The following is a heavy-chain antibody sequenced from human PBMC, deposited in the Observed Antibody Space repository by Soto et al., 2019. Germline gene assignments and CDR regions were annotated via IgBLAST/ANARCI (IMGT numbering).Heavy chain of an antibody. V-gene: IGHV1-18*01. CDR2: ISAYNGNT. CDR3: ARPLGYYDSSGYFDY. J-gene: IGHJ4*02. CDR1: GYTFTSYG. Sequence: ASVKVSCKASGYTFTSYGISWVRQAPGQGLEWMGWISAYNGNTNYAQKLQGRVTMTTDTSTSTSYMELRSLRSDDTAVYCCARPLGYYDSSGYFDYWGQGTLVTVSS. D-gene: IGHD3-22*01.